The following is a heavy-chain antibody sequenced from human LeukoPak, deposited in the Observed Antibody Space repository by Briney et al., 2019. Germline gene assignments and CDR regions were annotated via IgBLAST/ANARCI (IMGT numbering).Heavy chain of an antibody. J-gene: IGHJ4*02. CDR3: AKDVRGYNRPIDH. D-gene: IGHD3-10*02. Sequence: GGSLRLSCAAPGFTFNSYAMNWVRQAPGKGLEWVSVIGGGGDSTYYADSVKGRFTISRDNSKNTLYLQMNSLRAEDTAIYYCAKDVRGYNRPIDHWGQGTLVTVSS. V-gene: IGHV3-23*01. CDR2: IGGGGDST. CDR1: GFTFNSYA.